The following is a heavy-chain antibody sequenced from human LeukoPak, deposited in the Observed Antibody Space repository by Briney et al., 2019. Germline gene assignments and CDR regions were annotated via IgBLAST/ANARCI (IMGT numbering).Heavy chain of an antibody. CDR3: ARESCSSTSCYTDWFDP. CDR1: GFTFSSYA. Sequence: PGRSLRLSCAASGFTFSSYAMHWVRQAPGKGLEWVAVISYDGSNKYYADSVKGRFTISRDNSKNTLYLQMNSLRAEDTAVYYCARESCSSTSCYTDWFDPWGQGTLVTVSS. J-gene: IGHJ5*02. CDR2: ISYDGSNK. V-gene: IGHV3-30*01. D-gene: IGHD2-2*02.